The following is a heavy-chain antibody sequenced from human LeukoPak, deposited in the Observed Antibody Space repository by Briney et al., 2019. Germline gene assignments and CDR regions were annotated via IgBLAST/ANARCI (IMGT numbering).Heavy chain of an antibody. CDR1: GFTFSNYA. D-gene: IGHD5-12*01. CDR3: ATKLGSGYDYVY. V-gene: IGHV3-23*01. J-gene: IGHJ4*02. CDR2: ISGSGGST. Sequence: PGGSLRLSCVASGFTFSNYAMSWVRQAPGKGLEWVSAISGSGGSTFYAVSVRGRFTISRDNSKNTLYLQMNSLRAEGTAVYYCATKLGSGYDYVYWGQGTLVTVSS.